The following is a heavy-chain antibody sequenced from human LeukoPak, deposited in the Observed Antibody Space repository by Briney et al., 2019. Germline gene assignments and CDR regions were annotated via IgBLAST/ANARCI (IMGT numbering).Heavy chain of an antibody. D-gene: IGHD3-22*01. V-gene: IGHV1-24*01. Sequence: ASVKVSCKVSGYTLTELSIHWVRQAPGKGLEWMGGFDPEDGETIYAQKFQGRVTMTEDTSTDTAYMELSSLRSEDTAVYYCATRNLDYYDSSGYLDYWGQGTLVTVSS. J-gene: IGHJ4*02. CDR1: GYTLTELS. CDR3: ATRNLDYYDSSGYLDY. CDR2: FDPEDGET.